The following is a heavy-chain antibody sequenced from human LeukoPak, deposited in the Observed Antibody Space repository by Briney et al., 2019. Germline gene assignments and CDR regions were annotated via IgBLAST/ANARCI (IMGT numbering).Heavy chain of an antibody. Sequence: SETLSLTCAVYGGSFSGYYWSWIRQPPGKGLEWIGEINHSGSTNYNPSLKSRVTISVDTSKNQFSLKLSSVTAADTAVYYCARDHIPGYYYYGMDVWGQGTTVTVSS. J-gene: IGHJ6*02. CDR2: INHSGST. V-gene: IGHV4-34*01. D-gene: IGHD2-21*01. CDR3: ARDHIPGYYYYGMDV. CDR1: GGSFSGYY.